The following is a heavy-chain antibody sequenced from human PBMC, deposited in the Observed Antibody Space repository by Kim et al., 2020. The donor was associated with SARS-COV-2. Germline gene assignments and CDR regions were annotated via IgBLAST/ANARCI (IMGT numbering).Heavy chain of an antibody. V-gene: IGHV1-24*01. D-gene: IGHD3-22*01. CDR1: GYTLTELS. CDR2: FDPEDGET. J-gene: IGHJ5*02. Sequence: ASVKVSCKVSGYTLTELSMHWVRQAPGKGLEWMGGFDPEDGETIYAQKFQGRVTMTEDTSTDTAYMELSSLRSEDTAVYYCATGPVYYYDSSGYKGGNWFDTWGQGTGVTVSS. CDR3: ATGPVYYYDSSGYKGGNWFDT.